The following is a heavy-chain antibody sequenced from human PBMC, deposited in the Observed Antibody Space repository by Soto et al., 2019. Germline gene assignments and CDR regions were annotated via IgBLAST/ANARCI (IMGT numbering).Heavy chain of an antibody. CDR3: ARAGSSMIVVANWFDP. D-gene: IGHD3-22*01. V-gene: IGHV3-7*05. CDR2: IKQDGSEK. CDR1: GFTFSRYW. Sequence: GGSLRLSCAASGFTFSRYWMSWVRQAPGKGLEWVANIKQDGSEKYYVDSVKDRFTISRDNVEFSLDLQMNSLRAEDSVVFFCARAGSSMIVVANWFDPWGQGTLVTVSS. J-gene: IGHJ5*02.